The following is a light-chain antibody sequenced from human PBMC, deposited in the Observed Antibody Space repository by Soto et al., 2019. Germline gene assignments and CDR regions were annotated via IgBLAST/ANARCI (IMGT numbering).Light chain of an antibody. V-gene: IGKV1-33*01. Sequence: DIQMTQSPSSLSASVGDSLTLTCQASQDISDSLIWYQVKPGNAPQLLMFDASKLVTGVPSRFSGSGSGIDFTFTSSSLQPEDFATYYCQQYATLPLTFGGGTKVEIK. CDR1: QDISDS. CDR2: DAS. CDR3: QQYATLPLT. J-gene: IGKJ4*01.